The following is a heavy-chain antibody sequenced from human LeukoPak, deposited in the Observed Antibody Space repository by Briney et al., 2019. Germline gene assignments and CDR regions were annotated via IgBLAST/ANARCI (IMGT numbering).Heavy chain of an antibody. CDR3: ARGEYGSGNYHIDY. D-gene: IGHD3-10*01. CDR1: GFTFSSYW. Sequence: GGSLRLSCAASGFTFSSYWMSWVRQAPGKGLEWVSFISSSSSYIYYADSVKGRFTISRDNAKNSLYVQMNSLRAEDTAVYYCARGEYGSGNYHIDYWGQGTLVTVSS. V-gene: IGHV3-21*01. CDR2: ISSSSSYI. J-gene: IGHJ4*02.